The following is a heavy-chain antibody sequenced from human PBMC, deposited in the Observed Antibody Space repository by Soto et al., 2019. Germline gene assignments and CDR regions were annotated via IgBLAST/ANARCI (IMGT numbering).Heavy chain of an antibody. D-gene: IGHD2-2*01. J-gene: IGHJ3*02. Sequence: GGSLRLSCAASGFTFSSYAMSWVRQAPGKGLEWVSAISGSGGSTYYADSVKGRFTISRDNSKNTLYLQMNSLRAEDTAVYYCGVIEVVPAALGDAFDIWGQGTMVTVSS. V-gene: IGHV3-23*01. CDR1: GFTFSSYA. CDR2: ISGSGGST. CDR3: GVIEVVPAALGDAFDI.